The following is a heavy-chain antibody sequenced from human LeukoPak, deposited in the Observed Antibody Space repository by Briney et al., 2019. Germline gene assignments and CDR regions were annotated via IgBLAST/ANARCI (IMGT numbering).Heavy chain of an antibody. Sequence: SETLSLTCAVYGGSFSGYYWSWIRQPPGKGLEWIGEINHSGSTNYNPSLKSRVTISVDTSKNHFSLKLSSVTAADTAVYYCARLYDSSGYYYPFDYWGQGTLVTVSS. CDR3: ARLYDSSGYYYPFDY. CDR1: GGSFSGYY. CDR2: INHSGST. D-gene: IGHD3-22*01. J-gene: IGHJ4*02. V-gene: IGHV4-34*01.